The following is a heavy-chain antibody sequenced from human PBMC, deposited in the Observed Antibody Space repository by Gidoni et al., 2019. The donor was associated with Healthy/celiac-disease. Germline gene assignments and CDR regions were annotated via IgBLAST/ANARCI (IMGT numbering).Heavy chain of an antibody. J-gene: IGHJ4*02. CDR3: TREATWEYYFDY. Sequence: EVQLVESGGGLVQPGRSMRLSCTASGFTFGAYAMSLVRQAPGKGVELVGFMRRKAYGGTTEYAASVKGRFTISRDDSKSIAYLQMTSLKTEDTAVYYCTREATWEYYFDYWGQGTLVTVSS. CDR2: MRRKAYGGTT. CDR1: GFTFGAYA. V-gene: IGHV3-49*04. D-gene: IGHD1-26*01.